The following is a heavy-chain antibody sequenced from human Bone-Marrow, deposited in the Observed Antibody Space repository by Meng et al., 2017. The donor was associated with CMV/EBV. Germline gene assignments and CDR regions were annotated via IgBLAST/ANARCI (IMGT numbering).Heavy chain of an antibody. J-gene: IGHJ5*02. CDR1: GYTLTELS. D-gene: IGHD2-2*01. V-gene: IGHV1-24*01. CDR3: ARDHCSSTSCYIGGWFDP. CDR2: FDPEDGET. Sequence: ASVKVSCKVSGYTLTELSMHWVRQAPGKGLEWMGGFDPEDGETIYAQKLQGRVTMTTDTSTSTAYMELRSLRSDDTAVYYCARDHCSSTSCYIGGWFDPWGQGTLVTVSS.